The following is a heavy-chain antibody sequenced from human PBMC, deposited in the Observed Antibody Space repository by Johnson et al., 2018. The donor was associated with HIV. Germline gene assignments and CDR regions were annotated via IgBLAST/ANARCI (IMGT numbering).Heavy chain of an antibody. D-gene: IGHD2-15*01. CDR3: ARDQPPGYCSGGSCYSGAVDI. Sequence: QMLLVESGGGLVQPGGSLRLSCAASGFTVSSNYMSWVRQAPGKGLEWVSYISISGSTKYYADSVKGRFTISRDNAKNSLYLQMNSLRAEDTAGYYCARDQPPGYCSGGSCYSGAVDIWGRGTMVTVSS. CDR2: ISISGSTK. J-gene: IGHJ3*02. V-gene: IGHV3-11*04. CDR1: GFTVSSNY.